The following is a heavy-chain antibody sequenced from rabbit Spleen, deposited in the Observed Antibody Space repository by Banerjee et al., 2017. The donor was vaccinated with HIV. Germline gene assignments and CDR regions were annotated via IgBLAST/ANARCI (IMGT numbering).Heavy chain of an antibody. V-gene: IGHV1S47*01. J-gene: IGHJ4*01. D-gene: IGHD1-1*01. CDR2: IEPIFGTT. CDR3: ARDLTDVIGWNFGW. Sequence: QEQLVESGGDLVKPGASLTLTCIASGFDFSNYYMTWVRQAPGKGLEWIGLIEPIFGTTYYANWVNGRFTISSHNAQNTLYLQVRSLTAADTATCFCARDLTDVIGWNFGWWGPGTLVTVS. CDR1: GFDFSNYY.